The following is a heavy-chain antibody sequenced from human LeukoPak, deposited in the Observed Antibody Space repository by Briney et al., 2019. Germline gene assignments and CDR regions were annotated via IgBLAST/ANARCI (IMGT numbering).Heavy chain of an antibody. D-gene: IGHD2-2*01. CDR2: IIPIFGAA. CDR3: ATRYCSSTSCRNNWFDP. J-gene: IGHJ5*02. CDR1: GGTFSSYA. Sequence: SVKVSCKASGGTFSSYAISWVRQAPGQGLEWMGGIIPIFGAANYAQKFQGRVTITADESTSTAYMELSSLRSEDTAVYYCATRYCSSTSCRNNWFDPWGQGTLVTVSS. V-gene: IGHV1-69*01.